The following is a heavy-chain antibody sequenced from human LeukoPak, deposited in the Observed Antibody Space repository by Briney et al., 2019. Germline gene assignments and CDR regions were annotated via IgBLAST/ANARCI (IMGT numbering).Heavy chain of an antibody. V-gene: IGHV3-23*01. D-gene: IGHD3-3*01. Sequence: GGSLRLSCAASRFTFSSYAMIWVRQAPGKGLEWVSAISGSGAGTYYADSVKGRFTISRDNSKNTLYLQMNSLRAEDTAVYYCARVYYDFWSGIRYYFDYWGQGTLVTVSS. CDR3: ARVYYDFWSGIRYYFDY. J-gene: IGHJ4*02. CDR2: ISGSGAGT. CDR1: RFTFSSYA.